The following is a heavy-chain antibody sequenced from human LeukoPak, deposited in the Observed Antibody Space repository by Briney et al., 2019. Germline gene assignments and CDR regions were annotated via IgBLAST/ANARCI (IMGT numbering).Heavy chain of an antibody. CDR3: ARGGSSSWPQTGYYYYGMDV. J-gene: IGHJ6*02. D-gene: IGHD6-13*01. CDR2: INHSGST. Sequence: PSETLSLTCAVYGGSFSGYYWSWIRQPPGKGLEWIGEINHSGSTNYNPSLKSRVTISVDTSKNQFSLKLSSVTAADTAVYYCARGGSSSWPQTGYYYYGMDVWGQGTTVTVSS. V-gene: IGHV4-34*01. CDR1: GGSFSGYY.